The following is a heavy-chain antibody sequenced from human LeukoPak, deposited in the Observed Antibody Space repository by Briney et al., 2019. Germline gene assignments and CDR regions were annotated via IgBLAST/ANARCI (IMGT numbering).Heavy chain of an antibody. V-gene: IGHV3-48*03. D-gene: IGHD3-16*01. CDR2: ISSSGSTI. J-gene: IGHJ4*02. CDR1: GFAFSSYE. Sequence: GGSLRLTCVGSGFAFSSYEMNWVRQAPGKGLEWVSYISSSGSTIYYSDSVKGRFTISRDNAKNSLYLQMNSLRAEDTAVYYCARKPPDYPFDYWGQGTLVTVSS. CDR3: ARKPPDYPFDY.